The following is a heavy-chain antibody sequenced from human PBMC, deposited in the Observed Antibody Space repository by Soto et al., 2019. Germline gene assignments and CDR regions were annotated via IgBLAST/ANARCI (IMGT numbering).Heavy chain of an antibody. D-gene: IGHD2-21*01. CDR3: APAYGVTGWPNDAFDA. J-gene: IGHJ3*01. Sequence: QITLKESGPPLVKPTQTLTLTCIFSGFSFSADGVGVGWIRQPPGKALPWLAVIVWDDDVRYSPSLKSRLTITQDTYKNQVVLTMTSMAPVDTATYYCAPAYGVTGWPNDAFDAWGPGTVVTVSS. V-gene: IGHV2-5*02. CDR2: IVWDDDV. CDR1: GFSFSADGVG.